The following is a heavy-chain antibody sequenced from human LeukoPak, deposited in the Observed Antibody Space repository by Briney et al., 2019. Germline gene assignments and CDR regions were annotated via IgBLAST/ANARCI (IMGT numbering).Heavy chain of an antibody. J-gene: IGHJ4*02. Sequence: PSETLSLTCTVSGGSISSSSYYWGWIRQPPGKGLEWIGSIYYSGSTYYNPSLKSRVTISVDTSKNQFSLKLSSVTAADTAVYYCARVRDGYIYYFDYWGQGTLVTVSS. D-gene: IGHD5-24*01. V-gene: IGHV4-39*07. CDR2: IYYSGST. CDR1: GGSISSSSYY. CDR3: ARVRDGYIYYFDY.